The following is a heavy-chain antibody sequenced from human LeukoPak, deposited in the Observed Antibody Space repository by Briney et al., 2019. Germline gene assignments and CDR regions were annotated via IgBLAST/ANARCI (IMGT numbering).Heavy chain of an antibody. Sequence: SETLSLTCTVSGGSISSHYWSWIRQPPGKGLEWIGYIYYSGSTNYNPSLKSRVTISVDTSKNQFSLKLSSVTAADTAVYYCAGVKYSGSYSHSDYWGQGTLVTVSS. V-gene: IGHV4-59*11. CDR2: IYYSGST. D-gene: IGHD1-26*01. CDR3: AGVKYSGSYSHSDY. J-gene: IGHJ4*02. CDR1: GGSISSHY.